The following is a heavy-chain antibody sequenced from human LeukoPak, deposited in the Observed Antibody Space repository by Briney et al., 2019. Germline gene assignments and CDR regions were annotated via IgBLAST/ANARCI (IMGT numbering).Heavy chain of an antibody. V-gene: IGHV1-18*01. CDR1: GYTFTNYG. CDR3: ARWDRSTAATFDF. CDR2: ISAYNGNT. D-gene: IGHD2-15*01. Sequence: ASVKVSYKASGYTFTNYGFNWVRQAPGQGLEWMGWISAYNGNTNYAQKVQGRVTMTTDTSTNTAYMELRSLRSDDTAVYYCARWDRSTAATFDFWGQGTPVTVSS. J-gene: IGHJ4*02.